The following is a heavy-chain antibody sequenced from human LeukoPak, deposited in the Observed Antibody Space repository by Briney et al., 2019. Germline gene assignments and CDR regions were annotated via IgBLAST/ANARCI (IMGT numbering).Heavy chain of an antibody. D-gene: IGHD5-18*01. CDR3: ARGGGDTAMEYHFDY. Sequence: GGSLRLSCAASGFTFSNYWMHWVRQVPGKGLVWVSRINDDGSGTFYADSVKGRFTISRDNAKNTLYLQMNSLRAEDTAVYYCARGGGDTAMEYHFDYWGQGTLVTVSS. V-gene: IGHV3-74*01. J-gene: IGHJ4*02. CDR2: INDDGSGT. CDR1: GFTFSNYW.